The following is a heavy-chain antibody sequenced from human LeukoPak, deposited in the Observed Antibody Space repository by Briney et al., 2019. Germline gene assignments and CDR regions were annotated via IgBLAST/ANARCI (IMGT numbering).Heavy chain of an antibody. CDR1: GYTFTSYG. CDR2: ISAYNGNT. CDR3: AREDPRYCSGGSCYCDY. D-gene: IGHD2-15*01. J-gene: IGHJ4*02. Sequence: ASVKVSCKASGYTFTSYGISWVRQAPGQGLEWMGWISAYNGNTNYAQKLQGRVTMTTDTSTSTAYMELRSLRSDDTAVYYCAREDPRYCSGGSCYCDYWGQGTLVTVSS. V-gene: IGHV1-18*01.